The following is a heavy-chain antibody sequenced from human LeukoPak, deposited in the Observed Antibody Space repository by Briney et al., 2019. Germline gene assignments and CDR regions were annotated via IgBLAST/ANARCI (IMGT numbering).Heavy chain of an antibody. D-gene: IGHD3-3*01. CDR1: GFTVSSNY. CDR3: ARDRFLEWLLYGPSFFDY. V-gene: IGHV3-66*01. J-gene: IGHJ4*02. Sequence: GGSLRLSCAAPGFTVSSNYMSWVRQAPGKGLEWVSVIYSGGSTYYADSVKGRFTISRDNSKNTLYLQMNSLRAEDTAVYYCARDRFLEWLLYGPSFFDYWGQGTLVTVSS. CDR2: IYSGGST.